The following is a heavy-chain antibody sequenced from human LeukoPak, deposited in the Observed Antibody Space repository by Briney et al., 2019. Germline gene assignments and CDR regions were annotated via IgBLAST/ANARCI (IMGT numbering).Heavy chain of an antibody. CDR2: ISSSGSTI. Sequence: EGSLRLSCAASGFTFSDYYMSWIRQAPGKGLEWVSYISSSGSTIYYADSVKGRFTISRDNAKNSLYLQMNSLRAENPAVYYCSRGTVPVSYPYYMDVCGKGTTVTASS. V-gene: IGHV3-11*01. CDR1: GFTFSDYY. D-gene: IGHD4-17*01. J-gene: IGHJ6*03. CDR3: SRGTVPVSYPYYMDV.